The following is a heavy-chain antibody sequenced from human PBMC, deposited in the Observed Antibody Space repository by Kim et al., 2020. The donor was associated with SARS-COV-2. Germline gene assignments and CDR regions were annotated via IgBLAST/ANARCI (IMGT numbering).Heavy chain of an antibody. V-gene: IGHV1-18*04. CDR1: GYTFTNYG. D-gene: IGHD3-10*01. J-gene: IGHJ5*02. CDR3: ARRGRGVYWSDP. CDR2: VSGYNGNT. Sequence: ASVKVSCKASGYTFTNYGFSWVRQAPGQGLEWMGWVSGYNGNTNYAQKFQGRVTMTTDTYTNTAYMELRSLRVGDTAVYYCARRGRGVYWSDPWGQGTLVTVSS.